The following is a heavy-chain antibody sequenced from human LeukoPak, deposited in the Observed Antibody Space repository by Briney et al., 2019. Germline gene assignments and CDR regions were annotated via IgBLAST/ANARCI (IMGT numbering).Heavy chain of an antibody. V-gene: IGHV4-61*02. Sequence: PSETLSLTCTVSGGSVSSGSYYWSWIRQPAGKGLEWIGRIYTSGSTNYNPSLKSRVSMSVDTSKNQFSLKLRSVTAADTAVYYCANFGTYYDSSNLTSGGYYYMDVWGKGTTVTVSS. D-gene: IGHD3-22*01. J-gene: IGHJ6*03. CDR3: ANFGTYYDSSNLTSGGYYYMDV. CDR2: IYTSGST. CDR1: GGSVSSGSYY.